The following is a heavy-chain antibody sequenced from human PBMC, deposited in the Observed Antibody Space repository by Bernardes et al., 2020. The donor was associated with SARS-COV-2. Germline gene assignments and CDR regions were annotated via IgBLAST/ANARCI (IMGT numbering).Heavy chain of an antibody. Sequence: GFLSPSGLGSGFTLSDFAMHWVRPAPGKGLEYVSFIGGRNDYRTFDADFVRGRFIASRDNAKSTIYLQMNSLQTEDTAIYYCVQDNYGFHHWGQGTLVTVSS. CDR2: IGGRNDYRT. D-gene: IGHD3-10*01. V-gene: IGHV3-64D*06. J-gene: IGHJ4*02. CDR1: GFTLSDFA. CDR3: VQDNYGFHH.